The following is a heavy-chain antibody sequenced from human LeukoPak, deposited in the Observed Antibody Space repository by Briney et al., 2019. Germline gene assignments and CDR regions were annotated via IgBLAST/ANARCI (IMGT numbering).Heavy chain of an antibody. J-gene: IGHJ4*02. D-gene: IGHD1-14*01. CDR3: ARVESGNYFDH. V-gene: IGHV3-53*01. CDR1: GFTVSSNY. CDR2: IYSGGKT. Sequence: PGGSLRLSCAASGFTVSSNYMSWVRQAPGKGLEWVAVIYSGGKTYYADSVKRRFTISRDNSKNTLYLQMNSLRAEDTAVYYCARVESGNYFDHWGQGTLVTVSS.